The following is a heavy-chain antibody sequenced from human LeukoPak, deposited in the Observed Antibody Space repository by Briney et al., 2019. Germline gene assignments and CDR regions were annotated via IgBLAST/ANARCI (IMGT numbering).Heavy chain of an antibody. CDR1: GFTFNNYY. CDR2: IKPDGGDK. CDR3: ARKRYGDYDF. J-gene: IGHJ4*02. V-gene: IGHV3-7*01. D-gene: IGHD4-17*01. Sequence: PGGSLRLSCAASGFTFNNYYMSWVRQAPGKGLEWVANIKPDGGDKYYVDSVRGRFTISRDNAKSSLFLQMNSLRAEDTAVYYCARKRYGDYDFWGQGTLVTVSS.